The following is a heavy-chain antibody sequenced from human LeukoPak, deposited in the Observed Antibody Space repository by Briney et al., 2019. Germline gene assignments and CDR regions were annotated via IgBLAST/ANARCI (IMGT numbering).Heavy chain of an antibody. Sequence: LSLTCTVSGGSISSGGYYMSWIRQAPGKGLEWVSHISRSGSTRYYADSLKGRFTISRDNAKNSLYLQMNSLRAEDTAVYYCARTAYYYDSSGYDDAFDIWGQGTMVTVSS. CDR2: ISRSGSTR. CDR1: GGSISSGGYY. V-gene: IGHV3-11*01. J-gene: IGHJ3*02. D-gene: IGHD3-22*01. CDR3: ARTAYYYDSSGYDDAFDI.